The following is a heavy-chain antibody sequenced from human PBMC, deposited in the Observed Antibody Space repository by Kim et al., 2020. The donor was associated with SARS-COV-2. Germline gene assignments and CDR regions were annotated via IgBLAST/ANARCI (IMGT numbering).Heavy chain of an antibody. CDR2: IIPIFGTA. J-gene: IGHJ4*02. D-gene: IGHD5-12*01. CDR1: GGTFSSYA. V-gene: IGHV1-69*13. Sequence: SVKVSCKASGGTFSSYAISWVRQAPGQGLEWMGGIIPIFGTANYAQKFQGRVTITADESTSTAYMELSSLRSEDTAVYYCARVNWGWGTGYSGYDFGPYFDYWGQGTLVTVSS. CDR3: ARVNWGWGTGYSGYDFGPYFDY.